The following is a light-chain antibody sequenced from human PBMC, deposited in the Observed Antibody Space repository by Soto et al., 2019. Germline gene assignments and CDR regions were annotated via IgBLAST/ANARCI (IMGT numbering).Light chain of an antibody. V-gene: IGKV3D-15*01. Sequence: EIVMTQSQATLSVSPGERATLSCGASQSVSDNLAWYQQKPGQAPRLLIYGASTRATGIPARFSGSGSGTEFTLTISSLQSEDFAVYYCQQYNNWPLTFGGGTTVDFK. CDR2: GAS. CDR3: QQYNNWPLT. J-gene: IGKJ4*01. CDR1: QSVSDN.